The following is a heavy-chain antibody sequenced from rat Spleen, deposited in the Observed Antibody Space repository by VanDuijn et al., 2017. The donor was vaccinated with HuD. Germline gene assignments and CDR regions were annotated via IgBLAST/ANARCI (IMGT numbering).Heavy chain of an antibody. V-gene: IGHV5-29*01. Sequence: EVQLVESGGGLVQPGRSLKLSCAASGFTFSDYGVAWVRQAPTTGLEWVASIHYEGTNTYYRDSVKGRFTISRDNAKSTLSLQMDSLGSEDTATYYCARRHYGYTDYFDYWGQGVMVTVSS. CDR1: GFTFSDYG. CDR2: IHYEGTNT. D-gene: IGHD1-9*01. CDR3: ARRHYGYTDYFDY. J-gene: IGHJ2*01.